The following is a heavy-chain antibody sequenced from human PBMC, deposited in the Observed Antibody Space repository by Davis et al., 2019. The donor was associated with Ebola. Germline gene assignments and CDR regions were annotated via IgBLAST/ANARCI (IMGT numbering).Heavy chain of an antibody. Sequence: GESLKISCVASGFTFSSYAMSWVRQAPGKGLEWVSVIYSGGSTYYADSVKGRFTISRHNSKNTLYLQMNSLRAEDTAVYYCARALGEWELLYSVDYWGQGTLVTVSS. CDR1: GFTFSSYA. V-gene: IGHV3-53*04. D-gene: IGHD1-26*01. CDR3: ARALGEWELLYSVDY. CDR2: IYSGGST. J-gene: IGHJ4*02.